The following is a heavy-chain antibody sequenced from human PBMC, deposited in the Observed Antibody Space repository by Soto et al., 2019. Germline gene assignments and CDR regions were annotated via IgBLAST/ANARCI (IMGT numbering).Heavy chain of an antibody. V-gene: IGHV3-30-3*01. CDR2: ISYDGSNK. CDR3: ARASWVGATYYFDY. J-gene: IGHJ4*02. D-gene: IGHD1-26*01. Sequence: QVQLVESGGGVVQPGRSLRLSCTASGFTFSSYAMHWVRQAPGKGLEWVAVISYDGSNKYYADSVKGRFTISRDNSKNPLYLQMNSMRAEDTAVYYCARASWVGATYYFDYWGQGTLVTVSS. CDR1: GFTFSSYA.